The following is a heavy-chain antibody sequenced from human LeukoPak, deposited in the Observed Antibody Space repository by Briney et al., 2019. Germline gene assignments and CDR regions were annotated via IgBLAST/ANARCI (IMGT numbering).Heavy chain of an antibody. CDR2: IYYSGST. CDR3: ATKLRWHYYFDY. Sequence: SETLSLTCAVYGGSFSGYYWSWIRQPPGKGLEWIGYIYYSGSTNYNPSLKSRVTISVDTSKNQFSLKLSSVTAADTAVYYRATKLRWHYYFDYWGQGTLVTVSS. CDR1: GGSFSGYY. V-gene: IGHV4-59*12. J-gene: IGHJ4*02. D-gene: IGHD4-23*01.